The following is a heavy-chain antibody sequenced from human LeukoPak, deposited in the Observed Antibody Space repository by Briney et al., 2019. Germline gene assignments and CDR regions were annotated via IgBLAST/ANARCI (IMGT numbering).Heavy chain of an antibody. CDR2: IYHSGST. D-gene: IGHD4-17*01. V-gene: IGHV4-30-2*01. J-gene: IGHJ3*02. Sequence: PSQTLSLTCAVSGDSISSGGYSWSWIRQPPGKGLEWIGYIYHSGSTYYNPSLKSRVTISVDRSKNQFSLKLSSVTAADTAVYYCAGYDLLDYGAHGAFDIWGQGTMVTVSS. CDR3: AGYDLLDYGAHGAFDI. CDR1: GDSISSGGYS.